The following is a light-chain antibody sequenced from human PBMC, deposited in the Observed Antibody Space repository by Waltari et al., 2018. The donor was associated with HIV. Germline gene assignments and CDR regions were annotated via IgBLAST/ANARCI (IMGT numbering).Light chain of an antibody. J-gene: IGLJ2*01. Sequence: QSVLSQPPSVSRAPGQRVTISCTGSTSTIGANFEVPWSRPSPGTAPKLLIYGNTHRPSGVPERFSASTSGTSASLAITGLQADDEADYYCQSYDDSLSVVFGGGTKLSVL. CDR1: TSTIGANFE. V-gene: IGLV1-40*01. CDR3: QSYDDSLSVV. CDR2: GNT.